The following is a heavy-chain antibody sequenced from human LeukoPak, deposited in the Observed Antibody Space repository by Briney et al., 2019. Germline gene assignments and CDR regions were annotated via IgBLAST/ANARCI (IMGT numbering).Heavy chain of an antibody. V-gene: IGHV4-34*01. Sequence: SETLSLTCAVYGGSFSGYYWSWIRQPPGKGLEWIGEINHSGSTNYNPSLKSRVTLSVDTSKNQFSLKLSSVTAADTAVYYCARPRNYYYYGMDVWGQGTTVTVSS. J-gene: IGHJ6*02. CDR2: INHSGST. CDR1: GGSFSGYY. CDR3: ARPRNYYYYGMDV.